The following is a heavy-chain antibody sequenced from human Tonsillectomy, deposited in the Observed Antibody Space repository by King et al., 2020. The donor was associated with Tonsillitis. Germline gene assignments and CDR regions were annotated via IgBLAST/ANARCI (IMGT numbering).Heavy chain of an antibody. CDR3: ARATYDYYDSSGYQKWFDP. J-gene: IGHJ5*02. CDR2: ITPNSGGT. V-gene: IGHV1-2*02. D-gene: IGHD3-22*01. CDR1: GYTFTGYY. Sequence: VQLVQSGAEVKKPGASVKVSCKASGYTFTGYYIHWVRQAPGQGLEWMGWITPNSGGTNYAQKFQGRVTMTRDTSISTAYMELSRLRSDDTAVYYCARATYDYYDSSGYQKWFDPWGQGTLVTVSS.